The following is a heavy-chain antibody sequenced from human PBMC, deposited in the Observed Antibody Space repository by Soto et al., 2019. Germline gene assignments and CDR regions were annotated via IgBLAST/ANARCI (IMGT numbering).Heavy chain of an antibody. CDR1: GFTFNSHG. D-gene: IGHD3-16*01. V-gene: IGHV3-30*18. CDR2: ISYDGSNK. CDR3: AQDRTAILAEFAWLES. Sequence: QVLLVESGGGVVQPGGSLTLSCVGSGFTFNSHGMHWVRQAPGKGLEWVAVISYDGSNKYYEESVKGRFTISRDNSRNTVYLQLNSLRAEDTALYYCAQDRTAILAEFAWLESWGQGTLVTVSA. J-gene: IGHJ5*02.